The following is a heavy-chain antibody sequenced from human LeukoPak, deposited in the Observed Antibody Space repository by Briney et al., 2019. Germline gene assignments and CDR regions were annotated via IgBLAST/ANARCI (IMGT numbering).Heavy chain of an antibody. CDR3: AKSVDYYYYYMDV. CDR2: ISGSGGST. J-gene: IGHJ6*03. V-gene: IGHV3-23*01. Sequence: PGGSLRLSCAASGFTFSSYAMSWVRQAPGKGLEWVSAISGSGGSTYYADSVKGRFTISRDSSRNTLYLQMNSLRADDTAVYYCAKSVDYYYYYMDVWGKGTTVTVSS. CDR1: GFTFSSYA.